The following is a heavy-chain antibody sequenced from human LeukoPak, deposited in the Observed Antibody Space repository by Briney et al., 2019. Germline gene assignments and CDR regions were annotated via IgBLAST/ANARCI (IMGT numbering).Heavy chain of an antibody. CDR1: GYTFTGHY. D-gene: IGHD3-22*01. J-gene: IGHJ4*02. Sequence: ASVKVSCKASGYTFTGHYKHWVRQAPGQGLEWMGWINPNSGVTNYAQKFQGRVTMTRDTSISTAYMELSSLRSDDTAVYYCAKPYYYDSSGYPRDWGQGTLVTVSS. CDR3: AKPYYYDSSGYPRD. CDR2: INPNSGVT. V-gene: IGHV1-2*02.